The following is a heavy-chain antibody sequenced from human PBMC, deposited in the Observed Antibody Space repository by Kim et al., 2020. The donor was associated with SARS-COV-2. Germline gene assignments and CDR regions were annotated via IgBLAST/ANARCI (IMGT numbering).Heavy chain of an antibody. V-gene: IGHV3-30*02. CDR3: AKAEETYYYDSSGLDY. J-gene: IGHJ4*02. D-gene: IGHD3-22*01. Sequence: SVKGRFTISRDNSKNTLYLQMNSLRAEDTAVYYCAKAEETYYYDSSGLDYWGQGTLVTVSS.